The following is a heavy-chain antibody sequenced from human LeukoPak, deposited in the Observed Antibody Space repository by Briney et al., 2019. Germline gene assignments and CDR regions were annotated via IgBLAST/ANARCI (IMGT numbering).Heavy chain of an antibody. Sequence: GASVKVSCKASGYTFTGYYMHWVRQAPGQGLEWMGWINPNSGGTNYAQKFQGRVTMTRDTSISTAYMELSRLRSDDTAVYYCARDYGSGSYYYFDYWGQGTLVTVSS. J-gene: IGHJ4*02. D-gene: IGHD3-10*01. CDR2: INPNSGGT. CDR3: ARDYGSGSYYYFDY. CDR1: GYTFTGYY. V-gene: IGHV1-2*02.